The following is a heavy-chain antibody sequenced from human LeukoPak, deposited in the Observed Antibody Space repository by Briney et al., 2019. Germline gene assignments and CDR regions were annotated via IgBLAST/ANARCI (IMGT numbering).Heavy chain of an antibody. D-gene: IGHD4-23*01. J-gene: IGHJ5*02. CDR1: GDSISRTNY. CDR2: VYYRGGT. V-gene: IGHV4-4*02. Sequence: SETLSLTCAVSGDSISRTNYWTWVRQPPGKGLEWIGEVYYRGGTNYNPSLKSRVTISLDKSKSQFSLKMNSVTAADTAVYYCARNVGNSAYDTWGQGTLVTVSS. CDR3: ARNVGNSAYDT.